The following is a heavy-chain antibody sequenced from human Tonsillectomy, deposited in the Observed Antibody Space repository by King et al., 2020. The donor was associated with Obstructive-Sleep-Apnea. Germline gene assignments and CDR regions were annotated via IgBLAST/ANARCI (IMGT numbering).Heavy chain of an antibody. CDR3: AGLRGVGASWFGP. CDR1: GGSISSYF. CDR2: FYTSGST. J-gene: IGHJ5*02. D-gene: IGHD1-26*01. V-gene: IGHV4-4*07. Sequence: VQLQESGPGLVKPSETLSLTCSVSGGSISSYFWSWIRQPAGKGLEWIGQFYTSGSTNSNPSLKSRVTMSVDTSRNQFSLKLSSVPAADTALYFCAGLRGVGASWFGPWGQGTLVTVSS.